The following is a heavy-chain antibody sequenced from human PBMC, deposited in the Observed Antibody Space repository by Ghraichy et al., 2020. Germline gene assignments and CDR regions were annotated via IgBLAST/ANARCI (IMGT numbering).Heavy chain of an antibody. D-gene: IGHD3-10*01. CDR3: AGGSGALYYYGMDV. Sequence: GGSLRLSCAASGFTFSSYSMNWVRQAPGKGLEWVSSISSSSSYIYYADSVKGRFTISRDNAKNSLYLQMNSLRAEDTAVYYCAGGSGALYYYGMDVWGQGTTVTVSS. J-gene: IGHJ6*02. CDR1: GFTFSSYS. CDR2: ISSSSSYI. V-gene: IGHV3-21*01.